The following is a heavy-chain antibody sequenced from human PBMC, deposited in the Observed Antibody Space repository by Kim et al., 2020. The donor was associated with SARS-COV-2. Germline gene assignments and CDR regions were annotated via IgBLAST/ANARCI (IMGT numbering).Heavy chain of an antibody. CDR2: I. CDR3: ARGQPRRYFDY. V-gene: IGHV3-48*04. Sequence: IYYADSVKGRFTISRDNAKNSLYLQMNSLRAEDTAVYYCARGQPRRYFDYWGQGTLVTVSS. J-gene: IGHJ4*02.